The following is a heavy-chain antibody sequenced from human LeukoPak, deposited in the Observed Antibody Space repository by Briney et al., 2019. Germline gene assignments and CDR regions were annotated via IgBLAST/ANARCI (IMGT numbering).Heavy chain of an antibody. CDR2: INHSGST. V-gene: IGHV4-34*01. CDR1: GGSFSGYY. D-gene: IGHD3-22*01. CDR3: ARGRRITMIVVVITGRTGAFDI. Sequence: PSETLSLTCAVYGGSFSGYYWSWIRQPPGKGLEWIGEINHSGSTNYNPSLKSRVTISVDTSKNQFSLKLSSVTAADTAVYYCARGRRITMIVVVITGRTGAFDIWGQGTMVTVSS. J-gene: IGHJ3*02.